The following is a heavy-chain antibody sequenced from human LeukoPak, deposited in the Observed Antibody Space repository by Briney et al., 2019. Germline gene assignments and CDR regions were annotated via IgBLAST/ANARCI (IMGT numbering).Heavy chain of an antibody. CDR3: ARLLARRPEVVVVVAAAS. CDR2: IYPGDSTT. D-gene: IGHD2-15*01. V-gene: IGHV5-51*01. J-gene: IGHJ4*02. Sequence: GESLKISCKGSGYSFISYWIGWVRQMPGRGLEWMGIIYPGDSTTRYSPSFQGQVTISADKSISTAYLQWGSLKASDTAMYYCARLLARRPEVVVVVAAASWGQGTLVTISS. CDR1: GYSFISYW.